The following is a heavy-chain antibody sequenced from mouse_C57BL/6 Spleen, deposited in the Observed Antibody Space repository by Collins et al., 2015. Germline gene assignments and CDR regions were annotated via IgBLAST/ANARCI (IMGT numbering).Heavy chain of an antibody. Sequence: QVQLQQSGAELMKPGASVKISCKATGYTFSSYWIEWVKQRPGHGLEWIGEILPGSGSTNYNEKFKGKATFTADTSSNTAYMQLSSLTSEDSAVYYCAGRGVVAPYAMDYWGQGTSVTVSS. CDR2: ILPGSGST. CDR3: AGRGVVAPYAMDY. CDR1: GYTFSSYW. D-gene: IGHD1-1*01. V-gene: IGHV1-9*01. J-gene: IGHJ4*01.